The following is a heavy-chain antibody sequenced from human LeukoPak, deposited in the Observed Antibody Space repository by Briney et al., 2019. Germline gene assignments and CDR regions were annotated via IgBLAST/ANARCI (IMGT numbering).Heavy chain of an antibody. J-gene: IGHJ4*02. D-gene: IGHD5-18*01. CDR1: GFTFTTYW. CDR3: ARGRGYSYGGGTYYFDY. V-gene: IGHV3-7*03. CDR2: IKQDGTEK. Sequence: SGGSLRLSCAASGFTFTTYWMSWVRQAPGKGLEGVANIKQDGTEKYYVDSVKGRFTISRDNAKNSLYLQMNRLRDEDTALYYCARGRGYSYGGGTYYFDYWGQGTLVTVSS.